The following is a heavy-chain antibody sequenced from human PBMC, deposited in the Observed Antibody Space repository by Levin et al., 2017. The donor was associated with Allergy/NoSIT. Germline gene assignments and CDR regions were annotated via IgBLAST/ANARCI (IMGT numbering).Heavy chain of an antibody. V-gene: IGHV4-59*08. CDR2: IYYSGST. Sequence: GSLRLSCTVSGGSISSYYWSWIRQPPGKGLEWIGYIYYSGSTNYNPSLKSRVTISVDTSKNQFSLKLSSVTAADTGVYYCARRNSGSYIDWYFDLWGRGTLVTVSS. D-gene: IGHD1-26*01. J-gene: IGHJ2*01. CDR1: GGSISSYY. CDR3: ARRNSGSYIDWYFDL.